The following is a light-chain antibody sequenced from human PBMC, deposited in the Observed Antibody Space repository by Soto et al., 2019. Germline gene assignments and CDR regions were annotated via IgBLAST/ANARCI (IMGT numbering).Light chain of an antibody. Sequence: EIVLTQSPGTLSLSPGERPTLSCRASQSVSSSYLAWYQQKPGQAPRLLIYGASSRATGIPDRFSGSGSGTDFTLTISRLEPEDCAVYYCQQYGSSPLITFGQGTRMEIK. J-gene: IGKJ5*01. CDR2: GAS. CDR1: QSVSSSY. V-gene: IGKV3-20*01. CDR3: QQYGSSPLIT.